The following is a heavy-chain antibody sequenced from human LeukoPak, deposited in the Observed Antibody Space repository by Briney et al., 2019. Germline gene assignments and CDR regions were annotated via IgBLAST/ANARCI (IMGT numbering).Heavy chain of an antibody. J-gene: IGHJ5*02. Sequence: ASVKVSCKASGYTFTSYDINWVRQATGQGLEWMGWMNPNSGNTGYAQKFQGRVTMTRNTSISTAYMELSSLRSEDTAVYYCARHDPRMVYAIPWGFTTLDNWFDPWGQGTLVTVSS. CDR3: ARHDPRMVYAIPWGFTTLDNWFDP. V-gene: IGHV1-8*01. CDR1: GYTFTSYD. CDR2: MNPNSGNT. D-gene: IGHD2-8*01.